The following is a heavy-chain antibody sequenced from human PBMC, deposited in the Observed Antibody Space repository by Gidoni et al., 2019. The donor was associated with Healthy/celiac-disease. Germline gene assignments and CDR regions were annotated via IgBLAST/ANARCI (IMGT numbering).Heavy chain of an antibody. CDR2: ISYDGSNK. Sequence: QVQLVESGGGVVQPGRSLRLSCAASGFTFSSHAMHWVRQAPGKGLEWVAVISYDGSNKYYADSVKGRFTISRDNSKNTLYLQMNSLRAEDTAVYYCASQPTHYSSSWYHNPFDYWGQGTLVTVSS. CDR1: GFTFSSHA. V-gene: IGHV3-30-3*01. J-gene: IGHJ4*02. D-gene: IGHD6-13*01. CDR3: ASQPTHYSSSWYHNPFDY.